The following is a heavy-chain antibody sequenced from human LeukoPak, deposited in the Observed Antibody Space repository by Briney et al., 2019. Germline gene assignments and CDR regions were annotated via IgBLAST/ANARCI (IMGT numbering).Heavy chain of an antibody. CDR3: AKDPAAAGTEDFDY. Sequence: SETLSLTCAAYGGSFSGYYWSWIRQPPGKGLEWIGEINHSGSTNYNPSLKSRVTISVDTSKNQFSLKLSSVTAADTAVYYCAKDPAAAGTEDFDYWGQGTLVTVSS. V-gene: IGHV4-34*01. D-gene: IGHD6-13*01. CDR1: GGSFSGYY. J-gene: IGHJ4*02. CDR2: INHSGST.